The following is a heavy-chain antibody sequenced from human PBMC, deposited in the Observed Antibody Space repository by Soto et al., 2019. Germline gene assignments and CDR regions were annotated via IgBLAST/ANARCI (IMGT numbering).Heavy chain of an antibody. CDR3: ANPYAFDRAAASRGYYYGMDV. CDR1: GFTFSSYA. D-gene: IGHD6-13*01. CDR2: ISGSGGST. J-gene: IGHJ6*02. V-gene: IGHV3-23*01. Sequence: GGSLRLSCAASGFTFSSYAMSWVRQAPGKGLEWVSAISGSGGSTYYADSVKGRFTISRDNSKNTLYLQMNSLRAEDTAVYYCANPYAFDRAAASRGYYYGMDVWGQGTTVTVSS.